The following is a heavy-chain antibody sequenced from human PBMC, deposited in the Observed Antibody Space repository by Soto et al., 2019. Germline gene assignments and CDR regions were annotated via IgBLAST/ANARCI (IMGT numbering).Heavy chain of an antibody. J-gene: IGHJ4*02. D-gene: IGHD4-17*01. Sequence: RASVKVSCKVSGYTLTELSMHWVRQAPGKGLEWMGGFDPEDGETIYAQKFQGRVTMTEDTSTDTAYMELSSLRSEDTAVYYCATDRPVRTEVTSHLFDYCGQGPLVTVYS. V-gene: IGHV1-24*01. CDR2: FDPEDGET. CDR3: ATDRPVRTEVTSHLFDY. CDR1: GYTLTELS.